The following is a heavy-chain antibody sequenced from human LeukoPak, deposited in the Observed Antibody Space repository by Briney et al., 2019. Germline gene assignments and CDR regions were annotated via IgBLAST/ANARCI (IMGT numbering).Heavy chain of an antibody. CDR2: INHSGST. CDR1: GGSFSGYY. D-gene: IGHD3-10*01. Sequence: PSETLSPTCAVYGGSFSGYYWSWIRQPPGKGLEWIGEINHSGSTNYNPSLKSRVTISVDTSKNQFSLKLSSVTAADTAVYYCARIRITMVRGVDYWGQGTLVTVSS. J-gene: IGHJ4*02. V-gene: IGHV4-34*01. CDR3: ARIRITMVRGVDY.